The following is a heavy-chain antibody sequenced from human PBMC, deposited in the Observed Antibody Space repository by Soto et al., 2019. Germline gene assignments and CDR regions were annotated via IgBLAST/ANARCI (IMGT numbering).Heavy chain of an antibody. Sequence: PGESLKVSCKASGYTFTSYGFSWVRQAPGQGLEWMGWISAYNGNTNYAQRLQGRVTMTTDTSTSTAYMELRSLRSDDTAVYYCARVKGMCSSTSCPVYYYGMDVWGQGTTVTVSS. CDR1: GYTFTSYG. CDR2: ISAYNGNT. CDR3: ARVKGMCSSTSCPVYYYGMDV. J-gene: IGHJ6*02. V-gene: IGHV1-18*04. D-gene: IGHD2-2*01.